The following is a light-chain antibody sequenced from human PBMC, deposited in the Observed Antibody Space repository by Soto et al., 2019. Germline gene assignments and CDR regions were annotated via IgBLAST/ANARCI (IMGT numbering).Light chain of an antibody. J-gene: IGLJ1*01. V-gene: IGLV1-44*01. CDR1: SSNIGSNT. CDR2: SNN. Sequence: QSVLTQPPSASGTPGQRVTISCSGSSSNIGSNTVNWYQQLPGTAPKLLIYSNNQRPSGVPDRFSGSKSGTSAPLAISGLQSEDEDDYYCAAWDDSLNGYVFGTGTKVTVL. CDR3: AAWDDSLNGYV.